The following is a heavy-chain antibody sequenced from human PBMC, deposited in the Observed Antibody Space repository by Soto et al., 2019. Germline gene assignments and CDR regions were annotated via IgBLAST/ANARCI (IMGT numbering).Heavy chain of an antibody. V-gene: IGHV4-39*01. Sequence: QLQLQESGPGLVKPSETLSLTCTVSGGSISSSSYYWGWIRQPPGKGLEWIGSIYYSGSTYYNPSLKSRVTISVDTSKNQFSLKLSSVTAADTAVYYCASREVRGVSKPNWFDPWGQGTLVTVSS. CDR2: IYYSGST. D-gene: IGHD3-10*01. J-gene: IGHJ5*02. CDR1: GGSISSSSYY. CDR3: ASREVRGVSKPNWFDP.